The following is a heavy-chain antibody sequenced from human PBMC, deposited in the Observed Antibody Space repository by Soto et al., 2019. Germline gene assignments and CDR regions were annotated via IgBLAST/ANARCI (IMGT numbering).Heavy chain of an antibody. Sequence: GGSLRLSCAASGFTFSSYAMHWVRQAPGKGLEWVAVISYDGSNKYYADSVKGRFTISRDNSKNTLYLQMNSLRAEDTAVYYCARDNEQHPDYWGQGTLVTVSS. CDR2: ISYDGSNK. CDR3: ARDNEQHPDY. V-gene: IGHV3-30-3*01. D-gene: IGHD6-13*01. J-gene: IGHJ4*02. CDR1: GFTFSSYA.